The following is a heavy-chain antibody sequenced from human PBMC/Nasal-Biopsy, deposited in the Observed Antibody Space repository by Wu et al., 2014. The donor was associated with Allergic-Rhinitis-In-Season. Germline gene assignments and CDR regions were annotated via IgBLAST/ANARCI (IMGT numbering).Heavy chain of an antibody. CDR2: TYYRSKWYN. Sequence: AISGDSVSSNSAAWNWIRQSPSRGLEWLGRTYYRSKWYNDYAMSVKSRITINPDTSKNQFSLKVNSVTAADTAVYHCARHRRYSSSLNWFDPGAREPWSPSPQ. CDR1: GDSVSSNSAA. D-gene: IGHD6-13*01. CDR3: ARHRRYSSSLNWFDP. V-gene: IGHV6-1*01. J-gene: IGHJ5*02.